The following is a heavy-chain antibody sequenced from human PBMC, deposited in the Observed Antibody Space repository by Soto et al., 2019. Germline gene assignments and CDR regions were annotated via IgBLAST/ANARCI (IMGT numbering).Heavy chain of an antibody. CDR1: GYTFTSYG. D-gene: IGHD3-16*02. CDR3: ARTYDGWGSYHY. Sequence: QVQLVQSGAEVKKPGASVKVYCKASGYTFTSYGISWVRQAPGQGLEWVGWINAYNGNRNYAQKLQGRITMTTDTSTSTAYLEMRSLKADDAAVYYCARTYDGWGSYHYWGQGTLVTVSS. J-gene: IGHJ4*02. V-gene: IGHV1-18*01. CDR2: INAYNGNR.